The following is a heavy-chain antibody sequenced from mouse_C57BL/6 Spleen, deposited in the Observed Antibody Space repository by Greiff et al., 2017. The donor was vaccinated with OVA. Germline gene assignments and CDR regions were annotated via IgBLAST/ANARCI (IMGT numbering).Heavy chain of an antibody. CDR2: ISSGSSTI. CDR1: GFTFSDYG. D-gene: IGHD4-1*01. J-gene: IGHJ3*01. CDR3: AELTGTLAY. V-gene: IGHV5-17*01. Sequence: EVQVVESGGGLVKPGGSLKLSCAASGFTFSDYGMHWVRQAPEKGLEWVAYISSGSSTIYYADTVKGRFTISRDNAKNTLFLQMTSLRSEDTAMYYCAELTGTLAYWGQGTLVTVSA.